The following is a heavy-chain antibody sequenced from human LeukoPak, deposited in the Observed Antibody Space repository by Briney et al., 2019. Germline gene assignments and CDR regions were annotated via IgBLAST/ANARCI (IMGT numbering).Heavy chain of an antibody. D-gene: IGHD3-16*01. CDR2: INHSGST. Sequence: PSETLSLTCAVYGGSFSGYYWSWIRQPPGKGLEWIGEINHSGSTNYNPSLKSRVTISVDTSKNQFSLKLSSVTAADTAVYYCASSGVGGNAFDIWGQGTMVTVPS. V-gene: IGHV4-34*01. CDR3: ASSGVGGNAFDI. CDR1: GGSFSGYY. J-gene: IGHJ3*02.